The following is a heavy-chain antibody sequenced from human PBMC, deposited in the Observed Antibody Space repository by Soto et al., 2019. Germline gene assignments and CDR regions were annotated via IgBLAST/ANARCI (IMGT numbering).Heavy chain of an antibody. D-gene: IGHD3-16*01. CDR3: AIAYEGDYFAY. CDR1: GFTFSSYA. J-gene: IGHJ4*02. Sequence: QVQLVESGGGVVQPGRSLRLSCAASGFTFSSYAMHWVRQAPGKGLEWVAVISYDGSNKYYADSVKGRFTISRDNSKNSLYLHINSLRAEDTAVYYSAIAYEGDYFAYWGQGTLVTFSS. V-gene: IGHV3-30-3*01. CDR2: ISYDGSNK.